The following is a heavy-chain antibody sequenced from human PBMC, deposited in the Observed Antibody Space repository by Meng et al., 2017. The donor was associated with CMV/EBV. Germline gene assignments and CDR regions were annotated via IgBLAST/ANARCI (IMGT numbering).Heavy chain of an antibody. V-gene: IGHV3-21*01. CDR2: ISSSSYI. D-gene: IGHD1-26*01. CDR1: GFTFSSYS. J-gene: IGHJ5*02. CDR3: ARGGGSYPNWFDP. Sequence: SCAASGFTFSSYSMNWVRQAPGKGLEWVSSISSSSYIYYADSVKGRFTISRDNAKNSLYLQMNSLRAEDTAVYYCARGGGSYPNWFDPWGQGTLVTVSS.